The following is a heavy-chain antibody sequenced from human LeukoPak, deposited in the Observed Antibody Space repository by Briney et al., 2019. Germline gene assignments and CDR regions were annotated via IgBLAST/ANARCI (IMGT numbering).Heavy chain of an antibody. J-gene: IGHJ4*02. CDR1: GGSVSSNNYY. CDR2: IYHRGST. D-gene: IGHD3-22*01. CDR3: ARHYYDNFDY. Sequence: PSETLSLTCTVSGGSVSSNNYYWGWIRQPPGKGLEWIGSIYHRGSTSYNSSLNSRVTISVDTSKNQFSLKLSSVTAADTAVYYCARHYYDNFDYWGQGTLVTVSS. V-gene: IGHV4-39*01.